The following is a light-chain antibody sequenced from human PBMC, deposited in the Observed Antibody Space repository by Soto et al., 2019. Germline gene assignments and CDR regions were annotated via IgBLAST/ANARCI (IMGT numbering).Light chain of an antibody. CDR2: DNN. J-gene: IGLJ1*01. V-gene: IGLV1-51*01. CDR1: AFNIGNNY. CDR3: QSYDTSLRAYV. Sequence: QSVLTQPPSMSAAPGQTVTISCSGSAFNIGNNYVSWYQQVPGTAPKLLIYDNNKRPSGIPDRFTGSKSDTSASLAITGLQAEDEGDYYCQSYDTSLRAYVFGTGTKLTVL.